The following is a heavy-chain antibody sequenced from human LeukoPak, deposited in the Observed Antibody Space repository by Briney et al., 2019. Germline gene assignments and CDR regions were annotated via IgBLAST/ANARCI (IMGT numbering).Heavy chain of an antibody. CDR1: GFTFSSYG. J-gene: IGHJ5*02. V-gene: IGHV3-33*06. CDR3: AKEIAAAANWFDP. CDR2: IWYDGSNK. Sequence: GGSLRLSCAASGFTFSSYGMHWVRQAPGKGLEWVAVIWYDGSNKYYADSVKGRFTISRDNSKNTLYLQMNSLRAEDMAVYYCAKEIAAAANWFDPWGQGTLVTVSS. D-gene: IGHD6-13*01.